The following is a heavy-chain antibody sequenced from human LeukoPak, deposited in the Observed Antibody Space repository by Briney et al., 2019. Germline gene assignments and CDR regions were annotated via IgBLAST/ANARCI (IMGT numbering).Heavy chain of an antibody. CDR3: ARRRYCSGGSCYPGFYYNYMDV. CDR1: GYSFTSYW. V-gene: IGHV5-51*01. J-gene: IGHJ6*03. CDR2: IYPGDSDT. D-gene: IGHD2-15*01. Sequence: GESLKISCKGSGYSFTSYWIGWVRQMPGKGLEWMGIIYPGDSDTRYSPSFQGQVTISADKSISTAYLQWSSLKASDTAMYYCARRRYCSGGSCYPGFYYNYMDVWGKGTTVTVSS.